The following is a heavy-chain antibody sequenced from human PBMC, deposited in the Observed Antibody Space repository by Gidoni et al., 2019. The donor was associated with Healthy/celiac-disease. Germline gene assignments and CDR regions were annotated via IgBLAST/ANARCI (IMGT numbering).Heavy chain of an antibody. CDR2: IYYSGST. D-gene: IGHD3-22*01. J-gene: IGHJ4*02. CDR3: ARASYDSSGYYYEDYFDY. CDR1: GGSISSGGYY. Sequence: QVQLQESGPGLVTPSQTLSLTCTVSGGSISSGGYYWSWIRQHPGKGLEWIGYIYYSGSTYYNPSLKSRVTISVDTSKNQFSLKLSSVTAADTAVYYCARASYDSSGYYYEDYFDYWGQGTLVTVSS. V-gene: IGHV4-31*03.